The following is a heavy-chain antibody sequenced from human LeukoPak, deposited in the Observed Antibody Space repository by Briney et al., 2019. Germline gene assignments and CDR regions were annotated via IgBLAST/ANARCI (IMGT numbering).Heavy chain of an antibody. CDR3: ARDLSGIAGYTYGRGIDY. Sequence: GGSLRLSCAASGFTFSSYWMSWVRQAPGKGLEWVANIKQDGSEKYYVDSVKGRFTISRDNAKNSLYLQMNSLRAEDTAVYYCARDLSGIAGYTYGRGIDYWGQGTLVTVSS. CDR1: GFTFSSYW. J-gene: IGHJ4*02. CDR2: IKQDGSEK. D-gene: IGHD5-18*01. V-gene: IGHV3-7*01.